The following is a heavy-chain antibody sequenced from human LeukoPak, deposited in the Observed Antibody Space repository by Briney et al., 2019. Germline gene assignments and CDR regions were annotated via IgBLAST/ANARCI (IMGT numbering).Heavy chain of an antibody. CDR1: GFTFSSYA. CDR2: ISYDGSNK. CDR3: AGVDTAMVTDYYYYYGMDV. V-gene: IGHV3-30*04. J-gene: IGHJ6*02. Sequence: GGSLRLSCAASGFTFSSYAMHWVRQAPGKGLEWVAVISYDGSNKYYADSVKGRFTISRDNSKNTLYLQMNSLRAEDTAVYYCAGVDTAMVTDYYYYYGMDVWGQGTTVTVSS. D-gene: IGHD5-18*01.